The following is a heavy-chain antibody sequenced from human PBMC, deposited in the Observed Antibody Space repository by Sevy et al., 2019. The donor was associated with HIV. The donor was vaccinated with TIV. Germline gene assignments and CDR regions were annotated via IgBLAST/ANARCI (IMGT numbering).Heavy chain of an antibody. J-gene: IGHJ3*02. V-gene: IGHV3-49*03. CDR3: TRERIQYYYDSSGYPGAFDI. Sequence: GGSLRLSCTASGFTFGDYAMSWFRQAPGKGLEWVGFIRSKAYGGTTEYAASVKGRFTISRDDSKSIAYLQMNSLKTEDTAVYYCTRERIQYYYDSSGYPGAFDIWGLGTMVTVS. D-gene: IGHD3-22*01. CDR1: GFTFGDYA. CDR2: IRSKAYGGTT.